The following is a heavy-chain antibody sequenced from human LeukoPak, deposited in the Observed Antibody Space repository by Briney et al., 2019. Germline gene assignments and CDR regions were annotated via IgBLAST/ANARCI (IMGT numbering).Heavy chain of an antibody. CDR3: ARVLYGSGSPPGA. CDR2: RNPNSGNT. CDR1: GYTFTSYD. V-gene: IGHV1-8*01. Sequence: ASEKLSCKASGYTFTSYDINWERQATGQRLEWRGWRNPNSGNTGYAQKYQGRVTITTNTSISTAYMELSSLRSEDTAVYYCARVLYGSGSPPGAWGQGTLVTVSS. D-gene: IGHD3-10*01. J-gene: IGHJ5*02.